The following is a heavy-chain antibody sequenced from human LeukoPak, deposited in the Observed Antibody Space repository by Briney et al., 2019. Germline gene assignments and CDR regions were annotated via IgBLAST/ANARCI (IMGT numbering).Heavy chain of an antibody. J-gene: IGHJ4*02. CDR2: ISSSSSYI. Sequence: GGSLRLSCAASGFTFSSYSMNWVRQAPGKGLEWVSSISSSSSYIYYADSVKGRFTISRDNAKNSLYLQMNSLRAEDTAVYYCARLERESYSLDCWGQGTLVTVSS. V-gene: IGHV3-21*01. CDR3: ARLERESYSLDC. CDR1: GFTFSSYS. D-gene: IGHD1-26*01.